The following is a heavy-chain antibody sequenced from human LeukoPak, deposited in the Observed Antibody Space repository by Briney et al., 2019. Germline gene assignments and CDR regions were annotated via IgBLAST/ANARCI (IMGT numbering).Heavy chain of an antibody. Sequence: PGGSLRLSCAASRFTFSSYSMNWVRQAPGKGLEWVSSISSSGSYIYYADSVKGRFTISRDNAKNSLYLQMNSLRAEDTAVYYCALLMVYATRDYIDYWGQGTLVTVSS. D-gene: IGHD2-8*01. CDR3: ALLMVYATRDYIDY. CDR2: ISSSGSYI. V-gene: IGHV3-21*01. J-gene: IGHJ4*02. CDR1: RFTFSSYS.